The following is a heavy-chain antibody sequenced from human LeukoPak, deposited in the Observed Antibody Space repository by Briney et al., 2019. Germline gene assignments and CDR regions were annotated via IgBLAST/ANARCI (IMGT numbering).Heavy chain of an antibody. Sequence: GGSLRLSCAASGFTFSSYEMNWVRQAPGKGLEWVSYISSSGSTIYYADSVKGRFTISRDNAKNSLYLQMNSLRAEDTAVYYCASRKTTGYSSGWYYYYYMDVWGKGTTVTVSS. CDR1: GFTFSSYE. V-gene: IGHV3-48*03. CDR3: ASRKTTGYSSGWYYYYYMDV. J-gene: IGHJ6*03. CDR2: ISSSGSTI. D-gene: IGHD6-19*01.